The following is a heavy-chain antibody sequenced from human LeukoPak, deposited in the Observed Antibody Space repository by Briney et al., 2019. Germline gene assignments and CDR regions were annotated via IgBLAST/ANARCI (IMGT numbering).Heavy chain of an antibody. CDR3: VRRGFGKRYFDY. CDR1: GGSISSSSSY. CDR2: IYYSGST. D-gene: IGHD3-10*01. V-gene: IGHV4-39*01. J-gene: IGHJ4*02. Sequence: SETLSLTCIVPGGSISSSSSYWGWVRQPPGKGLEWIGSIYYSGSTYNNTSFKSGFTISKYTTKNQFHLKLSSVTAADTAVYYCVRRGFGKRYFDYWGQGTLVTVSS.